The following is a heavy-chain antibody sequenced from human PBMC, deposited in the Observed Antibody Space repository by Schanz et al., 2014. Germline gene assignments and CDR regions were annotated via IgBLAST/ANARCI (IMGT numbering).Heavy chain of an antibody. CDR3: VRDAGWAFGDYHGMDV. Sequence: QVQLVQSGAEVKKPGVSVKVSCKASGYTFTTYYIHWVRQAPGQGLEWMGWMNPTTGNRGYAQNCQGRGTMTRDTSTSTAYMELRSLISDDTAVYYCVRDAGWAFGDYHGMDVWGQGTSVTVSS. CDR1: GYTFTTYY. D-gene: IGHD3-10*01. J-gene: IGHJ6*02. CDR2: MNPTTGNR. V-gene: IGHV1-8*01.